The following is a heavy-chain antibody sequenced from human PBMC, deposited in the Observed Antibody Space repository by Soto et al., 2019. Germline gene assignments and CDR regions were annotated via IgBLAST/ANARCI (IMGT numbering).Heavy chain of an antibody. CDR2: ISYDGSNK. Sequence: GGSLRLSCAASGFTFSSYAMHWVRQAPGKGLEWVAVISYDGSNKYYADSVKGRFTISRDNSKNTLYLQMNSLRAEDTAVYYCARRNCGGDCYPIFSAGYGMDVWGQGTTVTVSS. D-gene: IGHD2-21*02. CDR3: ARRNCGGDCYPIFSAGYGMDV. CDR1: GFTFSSYA. J-gene: IGHJ6*02. V-gene: IGHV3-30-3*01.